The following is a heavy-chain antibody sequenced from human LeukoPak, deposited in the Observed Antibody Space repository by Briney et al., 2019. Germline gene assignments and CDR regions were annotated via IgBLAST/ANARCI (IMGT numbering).Heavy chain of an antibody. CDR1: GYSISSGYY. CDR3: AKKFMVRGVMIDY. V-gene: IGHV4-38-2*01. CDR2: IYHSGST. J-gene: IGHJ4*02. D-gene: IGHD3-10*01. Sequence: SETLSLTCAVSGYSISSGYYWGWIRQPPGKGLEWIGSIYHSGSTYYNPSLKSRVTISVDTSKNQFSLKLSSVTAADTAVYYCAKKFMVRGVMIDYWGQGTLVTVSS.